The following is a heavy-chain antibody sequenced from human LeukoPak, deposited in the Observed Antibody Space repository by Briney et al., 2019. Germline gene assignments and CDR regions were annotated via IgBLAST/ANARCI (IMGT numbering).Heavy chain of an antibody. D-gene: IGHD6-19*01. CDR2: IYSGGDT. CDR3: ARINSIAVAGTGSFFDY. CDR1: GFTVNSNY. Sequence: GGSLRLSCAASGFTVNSNYMSWVRQAPGKGLEWVSVIYSGGDTYYADSVKGRFTISRDNSKNTLYLQMNSLRAEDTAVYYCARINSIAVAGTGSFFDYWGQGTLVTVSS. V-gene: IGHV3-53*01. J-gene: IGHJ4*02.